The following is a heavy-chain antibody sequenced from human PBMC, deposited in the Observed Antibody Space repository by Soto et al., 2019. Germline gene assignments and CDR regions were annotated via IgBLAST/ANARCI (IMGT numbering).Heavy chain of an antibody. Sequence: QVQLVQSGAEVKKPGASVKVSCKASGYTFTGYGISWVRPAPGQGLEWMGWISVYNGNTNYAQRLQGRVSMTTETSTSTAYMELRILRSDDTAVYYCASSWSGTTNFDYWGQGTLVTVSS. V-gene: IGHV1-18*01. D-gene: IGHD3-3*01. J-gene: IGHJ4*02. CDR2: ISVYNGNT. CDR3: ASSWSGTTNFDY. CDR1: GYTFTGYG.